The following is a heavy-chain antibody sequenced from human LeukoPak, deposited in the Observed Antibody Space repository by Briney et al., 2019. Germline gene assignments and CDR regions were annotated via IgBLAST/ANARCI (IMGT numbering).Heavy chain of an antibody. D-gene: IGHD3-22*01. J-gene: IGHJ3*02. CDR3: AKAITGVVIRNDAFDI. Sequence: AGGSLRLSCAASGFTFYDYAMHWVRQAPGKGLEWVSGISWNSDSVGYADSVKGRFTISRDNAKNSLYLQMNSLRADATALYYCAKAITGVVIRNDAFDIWGQGTMVTVSS. CDR1: GFTFYDYA. CDR2: ISWNSDSV. V-gene: IGHV3-9*01.